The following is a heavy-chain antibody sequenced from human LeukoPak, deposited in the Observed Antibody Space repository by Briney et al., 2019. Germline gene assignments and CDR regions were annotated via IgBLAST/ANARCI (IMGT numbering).Heavy chain of an antibody. V-gene: IGHV3-11*01. D-gene: IGHD2/OR15-2a*01. Sequence: PGGSLRLSCAASGFTFSDYYMSWIRQAPGKGLEWVSYISSSGTTINYAYSVKDRFTISRDNAKNSLYLQMNSLRAEDTAVYYCAKGHTFTAPWGQGTLVTVSS. J-gene: IGHJ4*02. CDR1: GFTFSDYY. CDR2: ISSSGTTI. CDR3: AKGHTFTAP.